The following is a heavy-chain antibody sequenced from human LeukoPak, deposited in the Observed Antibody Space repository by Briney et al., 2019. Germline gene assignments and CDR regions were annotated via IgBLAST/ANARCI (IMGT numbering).Heavy chain of an antibody. D-gene: IGHD5-24*01. CDR1: GGSISSNNW. V-gene: IGHV4-4*02. CDR2: IYHDGST. J-gene: IGHJ5*02. CDR3: AREEIRSWFDP. Sequence: SETLSLTCAVSGGSISSNNWWIWVRQSPEKGLEWIGEIYHDGSTNYNPSLKSRVTISVDTSKNQFSLKLSSVTAADTAVYYCAREEIRSWFDPWGQGTLVTVSS.